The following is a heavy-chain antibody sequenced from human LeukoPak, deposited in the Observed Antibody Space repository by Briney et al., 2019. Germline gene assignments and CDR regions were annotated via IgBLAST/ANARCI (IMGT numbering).Heavy chain of an antibody. V-gene: IGHV6-1*01. Sequence: SQTLSLTCAISGDSVSSNNAAWNWIRQSPSSCLEWLGKTYYRSKWYDEYAVSVKSRITINPDTSKNQFTLKMISVTPEDTAVYYCAREAGSTGPVGAFDIWGQGTRVTVSS. J-gene: IGHJ3*02. D-gene: IGHD3-10*01. CDR1: GDSVSSNNAA. CDR3: AREAGSTGPVGAFDI. CDR2: TYYRSKWYD.